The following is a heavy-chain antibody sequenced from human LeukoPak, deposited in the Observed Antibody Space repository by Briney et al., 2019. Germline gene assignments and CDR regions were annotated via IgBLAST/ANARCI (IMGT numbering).Heavy chain of an antibody. V-gene: IGHV4-34*01. CDR1: GESFSDYY. J-gene: IGHJ4*02. CDR2: IIQGGGT. Sequence: SETLSLTCAVYGESFSDYYWNWIRQPPGKGLEWIGVIIQGGGTKSNPSLKSRVSLSLDTSTNHFSLKLSSVTAADTAVYYCARGRGTVTTGDLDYWGQGTLVTVS. CDR3: ARGRGTVTTGDLDY. D-gene: IGHD4-11*01.